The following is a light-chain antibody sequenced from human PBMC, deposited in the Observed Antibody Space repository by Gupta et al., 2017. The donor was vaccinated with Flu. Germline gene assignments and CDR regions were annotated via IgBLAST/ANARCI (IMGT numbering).Light chain of an antibody. CDR2: EAS. CDR1: SSGVGGYNY. Sequence: SALPQRASVPGSPVSSISVSCHVPSSGVGGYNYVSWYQQHPGTAPKLLIYEASNWPSAVSNRFSGSKSGNTASLAIAGLQAEDEADYYCSSYTSTSSPDVVGTGTKVSVL. CDR3: SSYTSTSSPDV. J-gene: IGLJ1*01. V-gene: IGLV2-14*01.